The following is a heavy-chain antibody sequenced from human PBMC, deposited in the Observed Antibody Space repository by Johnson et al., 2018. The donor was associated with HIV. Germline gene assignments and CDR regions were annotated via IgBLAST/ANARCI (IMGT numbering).Heavy chain of an antibody. J-gene: IGHJ3*02. V-gene: IGHV3-20*04. CDR3: AREGSGIGGGGAFDI. Sequence: VRLVEFGGGVVRPGGSLRLSCAASGFTFNDYGMNWVRQAPGKGLEWVSGLNWNDGSTGYADSVKGRVTIPRDNAKNSLYLQMKSLRAEDTAVDYCAREGSGIGGGGAFDIWGQGTMVTVSS. D-gene: IGHD1-26*01. CDR1: GFTFNDYG. CDR2: LNWNDGST.